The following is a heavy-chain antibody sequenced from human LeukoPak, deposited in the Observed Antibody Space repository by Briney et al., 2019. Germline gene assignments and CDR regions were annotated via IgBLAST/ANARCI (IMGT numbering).Heavy chain of an antibody. CDR1: GYSISSGYN. D-gene: IGHD3-16*02. CDR2: IFHSGST. J-gene: IGHJ3*01. CDR3: ARHSQWGIIPWAFDV. V-gene: IGHV4-38-2*01. Sequence: SETLSLTCAVSGYSISSGYNWGWIRQPPGKGLEWIATIFHSGSTYYNPSLESRVTISVDTSRNQFSLRLRSVTAADTAMYYCARHSQWGIIPWAFDVWGQGTMVTVSS.